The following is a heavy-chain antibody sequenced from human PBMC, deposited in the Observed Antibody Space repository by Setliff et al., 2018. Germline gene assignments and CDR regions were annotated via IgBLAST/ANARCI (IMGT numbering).Heavy chain of an antibody. J-gene: IGHJ5*01. Sequence: GGSLRLSCAASGITFKNAWMTWVRQAPGKGLEWVGRIKSSTEDASTDLAAAVKGRFTMSRDDSRNTVYLQMSSLKSEDTGFYYCTTGPRDSRNYMTWLDSWGQGTLVTVSS. V-gene: IGHV3-15*01. D-gene: IGHD4-4*01. CDR3: TTGPRDSRNYMTWLDS. CDR2: IKSSTEDAST. CDR1: GITFKNAW.